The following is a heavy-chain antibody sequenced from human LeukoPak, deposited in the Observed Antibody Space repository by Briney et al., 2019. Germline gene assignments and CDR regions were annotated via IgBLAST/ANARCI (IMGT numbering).Heavy chain of an antibody. V-gene: IGHV3-33*01. CDR1: GFTFSSYG. D-gene: IGHD4-17*01. J-gene: IGHJ3*02. Sequence: PGRSLRLSCAASGFTFSSYGMPWVRQAPGKGLEWVAVIWYDGSNKYYADSVKGRFTISRDNSKNTLYLQMNSLRAEDTAVYYCARGGMTTVTPDAFDIWGQGTMVTVSS. CDR3: ARGGMTTVTPDAFDI. CDR2: IWYDGSNK.